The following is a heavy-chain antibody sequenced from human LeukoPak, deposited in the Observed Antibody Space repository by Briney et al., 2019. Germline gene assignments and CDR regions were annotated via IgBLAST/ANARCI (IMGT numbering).Heavy chain of an antibody. D-gene: IGHD3-16*01. CDR3: ARGPCVTDQYYYYYGMDV. CDR1: GYTFTGYY. Sequence: ASVKVSCKASGYTFTGYYMHWVRQAPGQGLEWMGWINPNSGGTNYAQKFQGRVTMTRDTSISTAYMELSRLRSDDTAVYYCARGPCVTDQYYYYYGMDVWGQGTTVTVSS. J-gene: IGHJ6*02. CDR2: INPNSGGT. V-gene: IGHV1-2*02.